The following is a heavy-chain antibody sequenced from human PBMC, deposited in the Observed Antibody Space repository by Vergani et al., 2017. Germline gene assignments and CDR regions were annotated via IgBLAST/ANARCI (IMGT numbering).Heavy chain of an antibody. V-gene: IGHV4-61*08. CDR3: ARVMYRDEASTGYRLEGMDI. D-gene: IGHD3-9*01. CDR2: IYSTGST. J-gene: IGHJ6*02. CDR1: GGSISSGDYY. Sequence: QVQLQESGPGLVKPSQTLSLTCTVSGGSISSGDYYWSWIRQPPEKGLEWIGYIYSTGSTNYNPSLNSRVTMSVDTSKNQFSLKLRSVTAADTAVYFCARVMYRDEASTGYRLEGMDIWGQGTTVTISS.